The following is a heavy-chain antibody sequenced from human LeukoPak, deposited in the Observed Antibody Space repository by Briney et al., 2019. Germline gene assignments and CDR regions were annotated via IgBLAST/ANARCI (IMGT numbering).Heavy chain of an antibody. J-gene: IGHJ6*03. CDR2: IRYDGSNK. D-gene: IGHD5-12*01. CDR3: AKGSGYDAQYYYYYMDV. V-gene: IGHV3-30*02. CDR1: GFTFSSYG. Sequence: GGSLRLSCAASGFTFSSYGMHWVRQAPGKGLEWVAFIRYDGSNKYYADSVKGRFTISRDNSKNTLYLHVNSLRPEDTAVYYCAKGSGYDAQYYYYYMDVWGKGTTVTISS.